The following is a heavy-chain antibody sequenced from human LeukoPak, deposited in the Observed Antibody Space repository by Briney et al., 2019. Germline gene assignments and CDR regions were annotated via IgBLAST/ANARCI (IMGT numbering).Heavy chain of an antibody. CDR1: GGSISSYY. Sequence: SETLSLTCTVSGGSISSYYWSWIRQPAGKGLEWIGRIYTSGSTNYNPSLKSRVTMSVDTSKNQFSLKLSSVTAADTAVYYCARHEPLRYFDWFRAGMDVWGQGTTVTVSS. D-gene: IGHD3-9*01. CDR3: ARHEPLRYFDWFRAGMDV. J-gene: IGHJ6*02. V-gene: IGHV4-4*07. CDR2: IYTSGST.